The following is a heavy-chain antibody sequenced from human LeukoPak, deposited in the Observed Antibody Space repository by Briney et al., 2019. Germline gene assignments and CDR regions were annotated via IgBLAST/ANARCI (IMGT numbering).Heavy chain of an antibody. Sequence: GGSLRLSCAASGFTFSSYAMSWVRQAPGKGLEWVSSISSSSSYIYYADSVKGRFAISRDNAKNSLYLQMNSLRAEDTAVYYCARGRDYYDSSGYYCYFDYWGQGTLVTVSS. CDR1: GFTFSSYA. J-gene: IGHJ4*02. V-gene: IGHV3-21*01. D-gene: IGHD3-22*01. CDR2: ISSSSSYI. CDR3: ARGRDYYDSSGYYCYFDY.